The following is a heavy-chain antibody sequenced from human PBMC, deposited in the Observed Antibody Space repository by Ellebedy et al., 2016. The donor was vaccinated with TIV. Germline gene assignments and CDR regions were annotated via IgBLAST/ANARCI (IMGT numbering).Heavy chain of an antibody. J-gene: IGHJ3*01. D-gene: IGHD4-23*01. CDR1: GFTFSNNA. CDR2: ISGSVMGLYT. Sequence: GESLKISCAASGFTFSNNAMTWVRQAPGKGLEWVSVISGSVMGLYTYYADFVKGRFTVSRDNSKDTLFLQMNSLRAEDTAIYFCARDPVGVGPPFDVWGQGTMVTVSS. V-gene: IGHV3-23*01. CDR3: ARDPVGVGPPFDV.